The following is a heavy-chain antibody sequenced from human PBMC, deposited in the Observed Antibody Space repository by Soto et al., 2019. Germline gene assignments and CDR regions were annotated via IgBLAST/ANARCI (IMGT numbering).Heavy chain of an antibody. J-gene: IGHJ3*01. CDR3: ASAPSKPGEPIWDAFDF. V-gene: IGHV4-4*07. CDR1: GGSISSYY. CDR2: IYASGIT. Sequence: QVHLQESGPGLVKPSETLSLTCTVSGGSISSYYWSWIRQPAGKGLEWIGRIYASGITNYNPSLKSRINMSIDTSKNQFSLKLSSVTAADTAVYYFASAPSKPGEPIWDAFDFWGQGTMVTVSS. D-gene: IGHD1-26*01.